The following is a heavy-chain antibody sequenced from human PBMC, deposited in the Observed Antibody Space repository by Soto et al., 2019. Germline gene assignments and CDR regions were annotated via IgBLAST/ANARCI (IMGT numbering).Heavy chain of an antibody. CDR3: ARSNIVATTKYYYYGMDV. V-gene: IGHV3-11*01. D-gene: IGHD5-12*01. Sequence: SGGSLRLSCAASGFTFSDYYMSWIRQAPGKGLEWVSYISSSGSTIYYADSVKGRFTISRDNAKNSLYLQMNSLRAEDTAVYYCARSNIVATTKYYYYGMDVWGQGTTVTVSS. CDR2: ISSSGSTI. J-gene: IGHJ6*02. CDR1: GFTFSDYY.